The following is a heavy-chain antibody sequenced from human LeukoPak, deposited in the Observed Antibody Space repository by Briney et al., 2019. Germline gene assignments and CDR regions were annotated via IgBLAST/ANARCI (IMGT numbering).Heavy chain of an antibody. CDR1: GGSISSSSYY. CDR2: IYYRGST. CDR3: ARRQQLVRSWFDP. J-gene: IGHJ5*02. D-gene: IGHD6-13*01. Sequence: SETLSLTCTVSGGSISSSSYYWGWVRQPPGKGLEWIGSIYYRGSTYYNPSLRGRVTISVDTSKNQFSLKLTSVTAADTAVYYCARRQQLVRSWFDPWGQGTLVTVSS. V-gene: IGHV4-39*01.